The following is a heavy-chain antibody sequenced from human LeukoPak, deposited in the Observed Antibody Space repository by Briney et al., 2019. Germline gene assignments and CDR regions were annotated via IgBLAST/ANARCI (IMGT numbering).Heavy chain of an antibody. Sequence: GGSLRLSCAASGFTFSRYSMNWARQAPGKGLECVSSISSGGIYIYYADSVKGRFTISRDNAKNSLFLRMNSLRAEDTAVYYCASLEYYDILTGDNWFDPWGQGTLVTVSS. D-gene: IGHD3-9*01. CDR3: ASLEYYDILTGDNWFDP. CDR1: GFTFSRYS. V-gene: IGHV3-21*01. J-gene: IGHJ5*02. CDR2: ISSGGIYI.